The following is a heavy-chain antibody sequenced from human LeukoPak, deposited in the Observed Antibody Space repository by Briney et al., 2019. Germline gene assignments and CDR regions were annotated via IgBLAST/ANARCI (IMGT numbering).Heavy chain of an antibody. V-gene: IGHV1-8*01. D-gene: IGHD6-19*01. CDR2: INPNSGNT. CDR3: ARAVAGGSYYGMDV. J-gene: IGHJ6*02. CDR1: GYTFTSYD. Sequence: ASVKVSCKASGYTFTSYDINWVRQATGQGLEWMGWINPNSGNTGYAQKFQGRVTMTRNTSIGTAYMELNSLRSEDTAVYYCARAVAGGSYYGMDVWGQGTTVTVSS.